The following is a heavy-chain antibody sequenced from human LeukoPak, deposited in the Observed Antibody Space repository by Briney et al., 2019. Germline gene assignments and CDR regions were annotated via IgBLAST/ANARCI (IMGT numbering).Heavy chain of an antibody. CDR3: ASRDYYDSSGYHDAFDS. CDR2: IYSGGRT. D-gene: IGHD3-22*01. Sequence: GGSLRLSCAASGFTVSSNYMSWVRQAPGKWLECVSVIYSGGRTYYADSVKGRFTISRDNSKNTLYLQMNSLRAEDTAVYYCASRDYYDSSGYHDAFDSWGQGTLVTVSS. CDR1: GFTVSSNY. V-gene: IGHV3-53*01. J-gene: IGHJ3*02.